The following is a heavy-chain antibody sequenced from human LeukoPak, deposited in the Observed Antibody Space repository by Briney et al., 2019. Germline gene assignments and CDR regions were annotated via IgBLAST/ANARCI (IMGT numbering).Heavy chain of an antibody. D-gene: IGHD3-22*01. CDR3: AKDLYDSSGHSNDAFDI. V-gene: IGHV3-30*02. Sequence: DSLKGRFTISRDNSKNTLYLQMNSLRAEDTAVYYCAKDLYDSSGHSNDAFDIWGQGTMVTVSS. J-gene: IGHJ3*02.